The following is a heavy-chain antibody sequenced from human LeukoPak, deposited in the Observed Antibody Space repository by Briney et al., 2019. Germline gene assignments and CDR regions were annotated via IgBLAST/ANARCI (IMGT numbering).Heavy chain of an antibody. CDR2: LSAPGGSD. CDR3: AKGRIAAAGDSFDY. Sequence: GGTLRLSCAASGLIFDNFGKSWVRQAPGKGLEWVAALSAPGGSDYYAASAQGRFTTSRYNPKNILYLATNSLRDEDTALYYCAKGRIAAAGDSFDYWGQGTLVTVSS. D-gene: IGHD6-13*01. J-gene: IGHJ4*02. CDR1: GLIFDNFG. V-gene: IGHV3-23*01.